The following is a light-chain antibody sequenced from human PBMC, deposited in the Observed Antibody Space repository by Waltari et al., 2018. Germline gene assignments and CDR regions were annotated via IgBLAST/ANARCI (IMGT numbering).Light chain of an antibody. J-gene: IGKJ2*01. CDR3: QQYGSSYT. CDR2: AAS. Sequence: SLSPGERATLSCRASQSVSSSYLAWYQQKPGQTPRLLIYAASSRATGIPDRFSGSGSGTDFTLTISRLEPEDFAVYYCQQYGSSYTFGQGTKLEIK. CDR1: QSVSSSY. V-gene: IGKV3-20*01.